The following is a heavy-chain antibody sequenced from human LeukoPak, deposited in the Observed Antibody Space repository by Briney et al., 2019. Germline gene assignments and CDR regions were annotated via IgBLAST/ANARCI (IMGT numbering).Heavy chain of an antibody. V-gene: IGHV4-59*01. CDR2: IYYSGST. J-gene: IGHJ3*02. Sequence: SETLSLTCTVSGGSLSSYYWSWIRQPPGKGLEWIGYIYYSGSTNYNPSLKSRVTISVDTSKNQFSLKLSSVTAADTAVYYCARSSWARDAFDIWGQGTMVTVSS. CDR1: GGSLSSYY. CDR3: ARSSWARDAFDI.